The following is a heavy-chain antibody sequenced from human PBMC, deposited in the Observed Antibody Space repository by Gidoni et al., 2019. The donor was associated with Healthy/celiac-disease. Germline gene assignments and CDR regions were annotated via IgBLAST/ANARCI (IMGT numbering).Heavy chain of an antibody. J-gene: IGHJ4*02. CDR1: GFTFSNAW. CDR2: IKSKTDGGTT. V-gene: IGHV3-15*01. Sequence: EVQLVESGGGLVKPGGSLRLSCAASGFTFSNAWMSWVRQAPGKGLEWVGRIKSKTDGGTTDYAAPVKGRFTISRDDSKNTLYLQMNSLKTEDTAVYYCTHSSGYYGSDYWGQGTLVTVSS. D-gene: IGHD3-22*01. CDR3: THSSGYYGSDY.